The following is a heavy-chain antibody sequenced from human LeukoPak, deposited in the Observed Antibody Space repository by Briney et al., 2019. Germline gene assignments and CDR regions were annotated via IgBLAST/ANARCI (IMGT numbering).Heavy chain of an antibody. CDR3: ARASRVVSGDDYYYVMDV. CDR1: GVSISSYY. J-gene: IGHJ6*02. CDR2: IYYSGST. D-gene: IGHD7-27*01. Sequence: SETLSLTCTVSGVSISSYYWSWIRQPPGKGLEWIGYIYYSGSTNYNPSLKSRVTISVDTSKNQFSLKLSSVTAADTAVYYCARASRVVSGDDYYYVMDVWGQGTPVTVS. V-gene: IGHV4-59*01.